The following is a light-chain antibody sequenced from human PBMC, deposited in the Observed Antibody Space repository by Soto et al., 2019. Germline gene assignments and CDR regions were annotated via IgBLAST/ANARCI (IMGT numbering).Light chain of an antibody. CDR2: SNN. J-gene: IGLJ2*01. CDR3: AAWDDSLKGPV. Sequence: QSVLTQPPSASGTPGQRVTISCSGSSSNIGSNAVSWYQQLPGTAPKLLIYSNNQRPSGVPDRFSGSKSGTSASLAISGLQSEDEAEYYCAAWDDSLKGPVLGGGTKLTVL. CDR1: SSNIGSNA. V-gene: IGLV1-44*01.